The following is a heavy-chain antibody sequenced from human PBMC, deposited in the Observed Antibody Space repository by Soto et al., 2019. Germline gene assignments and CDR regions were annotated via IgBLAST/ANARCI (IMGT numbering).Heavy chain of an antibody. Sequence: GGSLRLSCAASGFVVNSNYMSWVRQAPGKGLEWVSVIYSGGSTYYADSVKGRFIMSRDNSKNTLSLQINSLRAEDTAVYYCAKELVVNNFDYWGQGTLVTVSS. J-gene: IGHJ4*02. CDR1: GFVVNSNY. D-gene: IGHD3-22*01. CDR2: IYSGGST. V-gene: IGHV3-66*01. CDR3: AKELVVNNFDY.